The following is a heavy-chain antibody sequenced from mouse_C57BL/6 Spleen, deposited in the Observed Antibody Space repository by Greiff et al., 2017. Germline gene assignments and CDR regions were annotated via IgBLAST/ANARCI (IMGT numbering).Heavy chain of an antibody. J-gene: IGHJ4*01. V-gene: IGHV1-82*01. CDR1: GYAFSSSW. CDR2: LYPGDGDT. D-gene: IGHD1-1*01. CDR3: ARDGYYGSSYEGYAMDY. Sequence: QVQLQQSGPELVKPGASVKISCKASGYAFSSSWMNWVKQRPGKGLEWIGRLYPGDGDTNYNGKFKGKATLTADKSSSTAYMQLSSLTSEDSAVYFCARDGYYGSSYEGYAMDYWGQGTSVTVSS.